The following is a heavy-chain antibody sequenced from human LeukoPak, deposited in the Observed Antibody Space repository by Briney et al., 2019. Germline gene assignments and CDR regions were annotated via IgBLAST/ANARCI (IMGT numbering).Heavy chain of an antibody. CDR1: GVSISVFY. V-gene: IGHV4-4*07. CDR2: IYTSGST. Sequence: SQTLSLTCTVSGVSISVFYCSWIRQPAEKGLDWIGGIYTSGSTNYKPPLNRRVTLSLDTCENQFSLQLCAVTAAPTAVYYFWTASRFSSSWYGAFDIGGQGTMVTVTS. J-gene: IGHJ3*02. CDR3: WTASRFSSSWYGAFDI. D-gene: IGHD6-13*01.